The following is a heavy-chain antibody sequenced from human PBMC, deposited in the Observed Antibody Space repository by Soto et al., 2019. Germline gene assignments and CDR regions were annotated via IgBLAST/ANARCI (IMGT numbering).Heavy chain of an antibody. V-gene: IGHV3-21*01. CDR3: ARDLSGRVRGVTTNPLIDY. D-gene: IGHD3-10*01. CDR1: GFTFSSYS. J-gene: IGHJ4*02. CDR2: ISSSSSYI. Sequence: GGSLRLSCAASGFTFSSYSMNWVRQAPGKGLEWVSSISSSSSYIYYADSVKGRFTISRDNAKNSLYLQMNSLRAEDTAVYYCARDLSGRVRGVTTNPLIDYWGQGTLVTVSS.